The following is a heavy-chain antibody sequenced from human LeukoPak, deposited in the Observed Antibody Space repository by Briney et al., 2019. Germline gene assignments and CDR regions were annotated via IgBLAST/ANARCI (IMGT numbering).Heavy chain of an antibody. CDR2: ISSSGSTI. D-gene: IGHD1-26*01. Sequence: PGGSLRLSCAASGFTFSDYYMSWIRQAPGKGLEWVSYISSSGSTIYYADSVKGRFTISRDNAKNSLYMQMNSLRAEDTAVYYCARAVVPHPPENPHSIRSYYPPGHYYYYYGMDVWGQGTTVTVSS. CDR1: GFTFSDYY. CDR3: ARAVVPHPPENPHSIRSYYPPGHYYYYYGMDV. V-gene: IGHV3-11*01. J-gene: IGHJ6*02.